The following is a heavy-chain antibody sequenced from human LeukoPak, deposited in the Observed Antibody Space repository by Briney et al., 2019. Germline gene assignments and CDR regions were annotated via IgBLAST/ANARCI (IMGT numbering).Heavy chain of an antibody. V-gene: IGHV1-2*06. Sequence: ASVKVSCKASGYTFTGYYMHWVRQAPGQGLEWMGRINPNSGGTNHAQKFQGRVTMTRDTSISTAYMELSRLRSDDTAVYYCARGRGRGYSYGYFDYWGQGTLVTVSS. J-gene: IGHJ4*02. CDR3: ARGRGRGYSYGYFDY. D-gene: IGHD5-18*01. CDR1: GYTFTGYY. CDR2: INPNSGGT.